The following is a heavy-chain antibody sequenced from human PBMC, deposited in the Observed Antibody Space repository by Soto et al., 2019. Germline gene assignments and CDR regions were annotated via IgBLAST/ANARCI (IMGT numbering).Heavy chain of an antibody. J-gene: IGHJ4*02. V-gene: IGHV3-33*01. CDR3: ARVGRRWSFGY. D-gene: IGHD2-15*01. CDR1: GFTFSSYG. Sequence: QAQLVESGGGVVQPGRSLRLSCAASGFTFSSYGMHWVRQAPGKGLEWVAIIWYDGSNKYYADSVKGRFTISRDSSKNSLYLEKDRLGAGDTAGFYLARVGRRWSFGYWGQGTLVNVS. CDR2: IWYDGSNK.